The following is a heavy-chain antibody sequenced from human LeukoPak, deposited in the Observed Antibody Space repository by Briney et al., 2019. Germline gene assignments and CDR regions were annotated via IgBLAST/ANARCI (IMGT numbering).Heavy chain of an antibody. CDR1: GGSFSGYY. CDR3: ARPFHNLDY. D-gene: IGHD1-1*01. J-gene: IGHJ4*02. CDR2: INHSGST. V-gene: IGHV4-34*01. Sequence: SETLSLTCAVYGGSFSGYYWSWIRQPPGKGLEWIGEINHSGSTNYNPSLKSRVTISVDTSKNQFSLKLSSVTAADAAVYYCARPFHNLDYWGQGTLVTVSS.